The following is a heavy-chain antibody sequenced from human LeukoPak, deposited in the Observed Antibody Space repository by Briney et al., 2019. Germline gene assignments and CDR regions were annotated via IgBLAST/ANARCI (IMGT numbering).Heavy chain of an antibody. V-gene: IGHV3-23*01. Sequence: QAGGSLRLSCAASGFTFSSYAMSWVRQAPGKGLEWVSAISGSGGSTYYADSVKGRFTISRDNSKNTLYLQMNSLRAEDTAVYYCAKPRGLDYYYGMDAWGQGTTVTVSS. CDR1: GFTFSSYA. D-gene: IGHD3/OR15-3a*01. J-gene: IGHJ6*02. CDR2: ISGSGGST. CDR3: AKPRGLDYYYGMDA.